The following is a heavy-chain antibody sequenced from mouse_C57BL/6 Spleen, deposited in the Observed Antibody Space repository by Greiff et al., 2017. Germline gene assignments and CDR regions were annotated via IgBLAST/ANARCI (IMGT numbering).Heavy chain of an antibody. Sequence: VQLKESGAELVRPGASVKLSCTASGFNIKDDYMHWVKQRPEQGLEWIGWIDPENGDTEYASKFQGKATITADTSSNTAYLQLSSLTSEDTAVYYCTILPWTAMDYWGQGTSVTVSS. CDR3: TILPWTAMDY. CDR2: IDPENGDT. CDR1: GFNIKDDY. J-gene: IGHJ4*01. D-gene: IGHD2-1*01. V-gene: IGHV14-4*01.